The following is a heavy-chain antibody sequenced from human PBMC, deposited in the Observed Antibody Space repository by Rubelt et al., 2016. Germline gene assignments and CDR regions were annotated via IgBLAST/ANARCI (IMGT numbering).Heavy chain of an antibody. Sequence: QVQLVQSGAEVKKPGASVKVSCKASGYTFTTYGFNWVRQAPGQGLEWMGWISPYHGNTDYAHKFQGRVTMTTDTSTTTAYMELRSLTSDDTAVYYCAREGVKGSRKDGMDVWGQGTTVTVSS. J-gene: IGHJ6*02. CDR1: GYTFTTYG. V-gene: IGHV1-18*01. CDR3: AREGVKGSRKDGMDV. D-gene: IGHD2-8*01. CDR2: ISPYHGNT.